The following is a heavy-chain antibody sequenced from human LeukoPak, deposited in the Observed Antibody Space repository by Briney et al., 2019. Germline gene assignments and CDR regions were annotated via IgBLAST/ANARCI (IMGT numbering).Heavy chain of an antibody. V-gene: IGHV3-74*01. CDR2: IDRDGSRI. Sequence: GGSLRLSCAASGFTFSSYWMHWVRQAPGKGLVWVSRIDRDGSRINYADSVKGRFTISRDNGKNTLFLQMNSLRAEDAAVYYCVRGNDYGGPHYWGQGTLVTVSS. CDR1: GFTFSSYW. CDR3: VRGNDYGGPHY. J-gene: IGHJ4*02. D-gene: IGHD4-23*01.